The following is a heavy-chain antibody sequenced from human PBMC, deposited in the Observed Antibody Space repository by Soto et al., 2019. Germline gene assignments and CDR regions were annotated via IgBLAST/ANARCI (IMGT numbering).Heavy chain of an antibody. V-gene: IGHV4-30-4*01. CDR3: GRVCCSSSASPRGGWFGP. CDR2: MYSNGRT. CDR1: GASINSVEYF. J-gene: IGHJ5*02. Sequence: SETLSLTFTVTGASINSVEYFWTWIRQSPGKGLEWFGYMYSNGRTYYNPSLNSRITISADTSKNQFSLNLSSVTAADTAVYYCGRVCCSSSASPRGGWFGPWGKVNLFT. D-gene: IGHD2-2*01.